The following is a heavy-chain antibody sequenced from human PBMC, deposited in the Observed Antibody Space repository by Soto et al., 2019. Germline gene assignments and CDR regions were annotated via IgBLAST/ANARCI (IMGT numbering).Heavy chain of an antibody. Sequence: PGQALKLSCKGSGYSFTSYWIGWVRQMPGKGLEWMGIIYPGDSDTRYSPSFQGQVTISADKSISTAYLQWSSLKASDTAMYYCARGTGSSRYYYYYGMDVWGQGTTVTVSS. CDR1: GYSFTSYW. CDR2: IYPGDSDT. CDR3: ARGTGSSRYYYYYGMDV. V-gene: IGHV5-51*01. J-gene: IGHJ6*02. D-gene: IGHD3-9*01.